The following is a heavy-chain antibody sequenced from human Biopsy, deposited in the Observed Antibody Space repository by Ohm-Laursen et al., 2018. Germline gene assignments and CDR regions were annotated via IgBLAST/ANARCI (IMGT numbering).Heavy chain of an antibody. CDR1: GYSFTGYY. J-gene: IGHJ4*02. CDR2: INPSGSTT. V-gene: IGHV1-46*01. Sequence: ASVKVSCEASGYSFTGYYMHWVRQAPGQGLEWMGMINPSGSTTSYPQIFQGRVTMTRDTSKSTVYMELSSLRSADTAVYFCARNTGWYGDLYYFDYWGQGTLVTVSS. CDR3: ARNTGWYGDLYYFDY. D-gene: IGHD6-19*01.